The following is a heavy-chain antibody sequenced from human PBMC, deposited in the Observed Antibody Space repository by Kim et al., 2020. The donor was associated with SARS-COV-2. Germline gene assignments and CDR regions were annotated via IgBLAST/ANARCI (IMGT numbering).Heavy chain of an antibody. D-gene: IGHD1-20*01. V-gene: IGHV4-34*01. CDR2: INHSGST. CDR1: GGSFSGYY. J-gene: IGHJ3*02. CDR3: ARRQRYTDAFDI. Sequence: SETLSLTCAVYGGSFSGYYWSWIRQPPGKGLEWIGEINHSGSTNYNPSLKSRVTISVDTSKNQFSLKLSSVTAADTAVYYCARRQRYTDAFDIWGQGTMVTVSS.